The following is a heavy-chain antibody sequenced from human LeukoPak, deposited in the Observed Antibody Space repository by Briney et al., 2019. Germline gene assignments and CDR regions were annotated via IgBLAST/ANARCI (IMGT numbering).Heavy chain of an antibody. CDR3: TRGASDYWGENYFDY. V-gene: IGHV1-8*01. CDR1: GYSFTNYD. D-gene: IGHD7-27*01. CDR2: MNPNSGTV. Sequence: AASVKVSCKASGYSFTNYDINWERQAPGHGLEWMGWMNPNSGTVGYAQKFQGRVTMTRNASISAAYMELSSLTSEDATVYYCTRGASDYWGENYFDYWGQGSLVTVSS. J-gene: IGHJ4*02.